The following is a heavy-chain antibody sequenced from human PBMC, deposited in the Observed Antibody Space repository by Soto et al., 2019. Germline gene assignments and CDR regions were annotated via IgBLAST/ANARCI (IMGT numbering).Heavy chain of an antibody. CDR1: GFSLSTSGVG. Sequence: ESGPTLVNPTQTLKLTCTFSGFSLSTSGVGVGWIRQPPGKALEWLALIYWDDDKRYRPSLKSRVTITKDTSKNQVVLTMTNIDPVDTATYYCAHSIDFSNASVDYWDQGTLVSVSS. CDR3: AHSIDFSNASVDY. CDR2: IYWDDDK. V-gene: IGHV2-5*02. D-gene: IGHD3-3*01. J-gene: IGHJ4*02.